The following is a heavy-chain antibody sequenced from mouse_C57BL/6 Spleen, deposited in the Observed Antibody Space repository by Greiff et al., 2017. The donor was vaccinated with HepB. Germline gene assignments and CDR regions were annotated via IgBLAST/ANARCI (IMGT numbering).Heavy chain of an antibody. CDR2: INPYNGDT. CDR3: ASGRDYDLAMDY. Sequence: EVQLQQSGPELVKPGDSVKISCKASGYSFTGYFMNWVMQSHGKSLEWIGRINPYNGDTFYNLKFKGKATLTVDKSSSTAHMERRSLTSEDSAVYYCASGRDYDLAMDYWGQGTSVTVSS. V-gene: IGHV1-20*01. J-gene: IGHJ4*01. CDR1: GYSFTGYF. D-gene: IGHD2-4*01.